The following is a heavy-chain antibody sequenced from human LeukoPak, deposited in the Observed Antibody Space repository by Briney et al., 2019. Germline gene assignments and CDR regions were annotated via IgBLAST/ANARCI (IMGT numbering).Heavy chain of an antibody. D-gene: IGHD6-19*01. V-gene: IGHV3-23*01. CDR1: GFTLSTND. CDR3: SKGGWFEY. Sequence: GGSLRLSCAASGFTLSTNDMSWARQAPGKGLEWVSAISINDGSTYYADSVKGRFTISRDNSKNTLYLQLNSLRAEDTAVYYCSKGGWFEYWGQGTLVTVSS. CDR2: ISINDGST. J-gene: IGHJ4*02.